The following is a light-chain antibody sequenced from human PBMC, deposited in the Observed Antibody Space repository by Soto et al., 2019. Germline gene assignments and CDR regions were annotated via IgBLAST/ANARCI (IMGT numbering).Light chain of an antibody. V-gene: IGKV1-12*01. CDR1: QDIRDW. J-gene: IGKJ5*01. CDR3: QQADTFPIT. Sequence: DIQLTQSPASVSASVGDKVIITCRASQDIRDWLAWYQQRPGEAPELLMYPASSLQTGVPSRFIGSGFGTDFTLTISSLQPEDSAIYYCQQADTFPITFGQGTRLEIK. CDR2: PAS.